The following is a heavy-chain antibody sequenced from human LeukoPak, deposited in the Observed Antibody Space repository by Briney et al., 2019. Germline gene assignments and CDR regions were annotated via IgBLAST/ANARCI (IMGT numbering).Heavy chain of an antibody. V-gene: IGHV5-10-1*01. D-gene: IGHD6-13*01. CDR3: ARHRPMYSRWFDP. CDR1: GYSFTSYW. CDR2: IDPSDSYT. J-gene: IGHJ5*02. Sequence: GESLKISCKGSGYSFTSYWISWVRQMPGKGLEWMGRIDPSDSYTNYSASFQGHVTISADKSISTAYLQWSSLKASDTAMYYCARHRPMYSRWFDPWGQGTLVTVSS.